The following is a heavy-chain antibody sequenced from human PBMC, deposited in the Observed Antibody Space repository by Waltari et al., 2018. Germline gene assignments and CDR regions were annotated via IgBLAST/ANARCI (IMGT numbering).Heavy chain of an antibody. V-gene: IGHV1-69*05. J-gene: IGHJ4*02. D-gene: IGHD6-13*01. CDR2: IIPIFGTA. Sequence: QVQLVQSGAEVKKPGSSVKVSCKASGGTFSSYALSWVRQAPGQGLEWMGGIIPIFGTANYAQKFQGRVTITTDESTSTAYMELSSLRSEDTAVYYCARVTMYSSSWYSGYYFDYWGQGTLVTVSS. CDR3: ARVTMYSSSWYSGYYFDY. CDR1: GGTFSSYA.